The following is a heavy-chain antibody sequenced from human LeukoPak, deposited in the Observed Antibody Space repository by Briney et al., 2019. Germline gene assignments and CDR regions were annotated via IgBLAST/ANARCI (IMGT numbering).Heavy chain of an antibody. D-gene: IGHD6-13*01. J-gene: IGHJ4*02. V-gene: IGHV3-23*01. CDR3: AKITDSSSWPYLDY. CDR1: GFTFSSYA. Sequence: GGSLRPSCAASGFTFSSYAMSWVRQAPGKGLEWVSAISGSGGSTYYADSVKGRFTISRDNSKNTLYLQMNSLRAEDTAVYYCAKITDSSSWPYLDYWGQGTLVTVSS. CDR2: ISGSGGST.